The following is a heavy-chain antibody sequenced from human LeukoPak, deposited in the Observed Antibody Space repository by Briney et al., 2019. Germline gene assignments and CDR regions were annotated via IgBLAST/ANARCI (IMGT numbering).Heavy chain of an antibody. CDR3: AKENRRGDSRPDP. CDR1: GLNFLDHP. CDR2: IGNSRSK. J-gene: IGHJ5*02. V-gene: IGHV3-9*01. Sequence: PGGSLRLSCSTPGLNFLDHPIHWVRLAPGRGPEWVSGIGNSRSKGYADSVRGRLTISRDNAGNFVYLEMKGLRPEDPALYDWAKENRRGDSRPDPWGQGTLVTVSS.